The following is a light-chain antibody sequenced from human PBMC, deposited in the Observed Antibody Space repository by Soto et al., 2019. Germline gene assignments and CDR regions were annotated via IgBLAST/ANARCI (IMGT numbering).Light chain of an antibody. CDR3: QQANNWPPVT. V-gene: IGKV3-15*01. CDR1: QSVAGN. Sequence: IVMAHYPATLPGSRGETATLSCPASQSVAGNLAWYQQKPGQPPRLLIYGVSTRATGVPARFSGSGSETDFSLTISSLQIPDYALYYCQQANNWPPVTCGGGTKVEIK. CDR2: GVS. J-gene: IGKJ4*01.